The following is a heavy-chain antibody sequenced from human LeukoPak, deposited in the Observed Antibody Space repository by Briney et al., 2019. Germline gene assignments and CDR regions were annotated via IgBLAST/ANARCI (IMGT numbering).Heavy chain of an antibody. J-gene: IGHJ4*02. D-gene: IGHD3-3*01. CDR3: ARVCITIFGVVKYYFDY. CDR1: GGSFSGYY. V-gene: IGHV4-34*01. Sequence: SETLSLTCAVYGGSFSGYYWSWIRQPPGKGLEWIGEINHSGSTNYNPSLKSRVTISVDTSKNQFSLKLSSVTAADTAVYYCARVCITIFGVVKYYFDYWGQGTLVTVSS. CDR2: INHSGST.